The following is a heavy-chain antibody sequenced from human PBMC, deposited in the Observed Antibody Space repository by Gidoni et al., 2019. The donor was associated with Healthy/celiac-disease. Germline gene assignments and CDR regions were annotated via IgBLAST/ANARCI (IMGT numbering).Heavy chain of an antibody. CDR2: IYYSGST. CDR3: ARYCSSTSCYTLLDY. J-gene: IGHJ4*02. CDR1: GGAISSGGYY. D-gene: IGHD2-2*02. Sequence: QVQLQESGPGLVKPSQTLSLTCAVSGGAISSGGYYWSWIRQHPGKGLEWIGYIYYSGSTYSTPSIKSRVTISVDTSKNQFSLKLSSVTAADTAVYYCARYCSSTSCYTLLDYWGQGTLVTVSS. V-gene: IGHV4-31*11.